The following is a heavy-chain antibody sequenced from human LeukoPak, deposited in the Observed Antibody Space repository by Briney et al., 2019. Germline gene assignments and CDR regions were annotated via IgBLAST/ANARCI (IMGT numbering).Heavy chain of an antibody. J-gene: IGHJ4*02. CDR1: GGPISCFF. CDR2: VHSSGST. CDR3: ARLAPGNYDILTGDPKVVFDY. Sequence: SETLSLTCTVSGGPISCFFWSWIRQPPGKGLEWIGYVHSSGSTKYNPSLKSRLIISVDMSKNQFSLKLRSVSVADTAVYYCARLAPGNYDILTGDPKVVFDYWGQGAQVTVSS. D-gene: IGHD3-9*01. V-gene: IGHV4-59*01.